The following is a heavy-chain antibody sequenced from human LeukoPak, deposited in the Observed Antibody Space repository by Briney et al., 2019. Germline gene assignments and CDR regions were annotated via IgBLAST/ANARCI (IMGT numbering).Heavy chain of an antibody. V-gene: IGHV3-23*01. CDR2: ISGSGGST. J-gene: IGHJ4*02. Sequence: GGSLRLSCAASGFTFNNYAMSWVRQAPGKGLEWLSGISGSGGSTYYADSVKGRFTISRDNSKNTLYLQMNSLRADDTALYYCAKSDAYNDRYYFYYWGQGTLVTVSS. D-gene: IGHD5-24*01. CDR3: AKSDAYNDRYYFYY. CDR1: GFTFNNYA.